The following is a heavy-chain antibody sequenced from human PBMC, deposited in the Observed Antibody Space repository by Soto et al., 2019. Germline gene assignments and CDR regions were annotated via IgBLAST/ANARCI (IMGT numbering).Heavy chain of an antibody. D-gene: IGHD2-15*01. CDR2: IIPIFGTA. Sequence: QVQLVQSGAEVKKPGSSVKVSCKASGGTFSSYAISWVRQAPGQGLEWMGGIIPIFGTANYAQKFQGRVTITADESTSTAYMELSSLRSEDTAVYYSARDRGVVTALYYYYGMDVWGQGTTVTVSS. CDR3: ARDRGVVTALYYYYGMDV. J-gene: IGHJ6*02. CDR1: GGTFSSYA. V-gene: IGHV1-69*01.